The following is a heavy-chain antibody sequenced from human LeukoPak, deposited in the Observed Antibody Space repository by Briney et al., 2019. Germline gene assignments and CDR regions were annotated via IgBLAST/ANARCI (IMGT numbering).Heavy chain of an antibody. CDR3: TTDGVLRYFDWLNY. J-gene: IGHJ4*02. CDR2: IKSKTDGGTT. D-gene: IGHD3-9*01. Sequence: GGSLRLPCAASGFTLSNAWMSWVRQAPGKGLEWVGRIKSKTDGGTTDYAAPVKGRFTISRDDSKNTLYLQMNSLKTEDTAVYYWTTDGVLRYFDWLNYWGQGTLVTVSS. CDR1: GFTLSNAW. V-gene: IGHV3-15*01.